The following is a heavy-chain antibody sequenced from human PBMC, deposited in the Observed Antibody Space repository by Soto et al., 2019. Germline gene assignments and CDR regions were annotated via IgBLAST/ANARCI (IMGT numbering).Heavy chain of an antibody. CDR3: ARCPSDGVCFFDY. Sequence: KPSETLSLTCTVSGGSISSGGYYWSWIRQHPGKGLEWIGYIYYSGSTYYNPSLKSRVTISVDTSKNQFSLKLSSVTAADTAVYYCARCPSDGVCFFDYWGQGTLVTVPQ. J-gene: IGHJ4*02. CDR2: IYYSGST. CDR1: GGSISSGGYY. D-gene: IGHD2-8*01. V-gene: IGHV4-31*03.